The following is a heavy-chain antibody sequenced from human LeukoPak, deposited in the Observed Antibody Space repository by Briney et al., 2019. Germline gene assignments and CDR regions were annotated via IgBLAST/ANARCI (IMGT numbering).Heavy chain of an antibody. CDR2: LGVTGGST. V-gene: IGHV3-23*01. CDR3: ARVGWQPNPCFDF. CDR1: GFTFSSYV. Sequence: GGSLRLSCAAFGFTFSSYVMSWVRQAPGKGLEWVSTLGVTGGSTYYADSVKGRFTISRDNSKNTLYLQMNSLRAEDTAIYYCARVGWQPNPCFDFWGQGTLVTVSS. J-gene: IGHJ4*02. D-gene: IGHD2-15*01.